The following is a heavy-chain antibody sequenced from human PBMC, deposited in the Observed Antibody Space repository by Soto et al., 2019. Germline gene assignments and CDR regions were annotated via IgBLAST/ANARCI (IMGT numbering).Heavy chain of an antibody. J-gene: IGHJ6*02. CDR1: GYTFTSYY. D-gene: IGHD3-3*01. V-gene: IGHV1-46*01. CDR2: INPSGGST. CDR3: ARAGGYYDFWSGKGGYYYYGMDV. Sequence: ASVKVSCKASGYTFTSYYMHWVRQAPGQGLEWMGIINPSGGSTSYAQKFQGRVTMTRDTSTSTVYMELSSLRSEDTAVYYCARAGGYYDFWSGKGGYYYYGMDVWGQGTTVTVSS.